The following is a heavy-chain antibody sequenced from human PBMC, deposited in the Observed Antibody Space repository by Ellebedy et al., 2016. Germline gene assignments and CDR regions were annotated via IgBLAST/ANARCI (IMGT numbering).Heavy chain of an antibody. CDR1: GYSFTSYW. CDR3: ASPGPDSSSWLF. Sequence: KVSCXDSGYSFTSYWIGWVRQMPGKGLEWMGIIYPGDSDTRYSPSFQGQVTISADKSISTAYLQWSSLKASDTAMYYCASPGPDSSSWLFWGQGTLVTVSS. CDR2: IYPGDSDT. D-gene: IGHD6-13*01. V-gene: IGHV5-51*01. J-gene: IGHJ4*02.